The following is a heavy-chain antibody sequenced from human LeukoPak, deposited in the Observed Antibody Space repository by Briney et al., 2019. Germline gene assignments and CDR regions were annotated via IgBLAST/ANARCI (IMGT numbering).Heavy chain of an antibody. CDR1: GFTFSNYD. Sequence: GGSPRLSCAASGFTFSNYDMHWVRQAPGKGLEWVAFIQYSGSKKYYVDSVEGRFTISRDNSKNTLSVQMNSLRTGDTAVYYCAKGGRHGHSSYERGYFDFWGQGALVTVSS. V-gene: IGHV3-30*02. CDR2: IQYSGSKK. D-gene: IGHD2-15*01. J-gene: IGHJ4*02. CDR3: AKGGRHGHSSYERGYFDF.